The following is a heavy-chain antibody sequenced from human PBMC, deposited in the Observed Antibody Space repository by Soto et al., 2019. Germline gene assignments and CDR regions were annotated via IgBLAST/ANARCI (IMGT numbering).Heavy chain of an antibody. Sequence: GSLRLSCAASGFTFSPYTMHWVRQTPGKGLEWVAVISYDGSDKYYADSVRGRFTISRDNSKNTLFLQMNSLRVEDTALYYCARGGGFCGADCYKGGIDYWGQGALVTVSS. D-gene: IGHD2-21*02. CDR3: ARGGGFCGADCYKGGIDY. V-gene: IGHV3-30-3*01. CDR1: GFTFSPYT. CDR2: ISYDGSDK. J-gene: IGHJ4*02.